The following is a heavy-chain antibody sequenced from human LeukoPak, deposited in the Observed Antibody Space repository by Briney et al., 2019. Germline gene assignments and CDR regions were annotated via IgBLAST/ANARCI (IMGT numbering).Heavy chain of an antibody. Sequence: GGSLRLSCAASGFTFSSNAMHWVRQAPGKGLEWVAVISYDGSNKYYADSVKGRFTISRDNSKNTLYLQMNSLRAEDTAVYYCARGSSGWYFDYWGQGTLVTVSS. CDR3: ARGSSGWYFDY. CDR2: ISYDGSNK. V-gene: IGHV3-30*04. CDR1: GFTFSSNA. D-gene: IGHD6-19*01. J-gene: IGHJ4*02.